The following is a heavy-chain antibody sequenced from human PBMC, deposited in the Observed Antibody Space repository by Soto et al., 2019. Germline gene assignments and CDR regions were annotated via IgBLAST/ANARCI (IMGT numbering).Heavy chain of an antibody. Sequence: GASLRISCKGSGYNFSNHWIGWVRQMPGKGLEWMGVIFPGDSDTRYSPSFQGQVTISADKSISTAYLHWNNLRASDTAMYYCARXYXTSISCYYKFNYWDQGTLVTVS. CDR3: ARXYXTSISCYYKFNY. D-gene: IGHD2-2*01. J-gene: IGHJ4*01. V-gene: IGHV5-51*01. CDR1: GYNFSNHW. CDR2: IFPGDSDT.